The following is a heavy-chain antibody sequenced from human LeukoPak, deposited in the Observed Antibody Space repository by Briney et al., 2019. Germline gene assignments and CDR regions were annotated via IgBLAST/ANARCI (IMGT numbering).Heavy chain of an antibody. Sequence: SEALSLTCDVSGGSIDSTNWWNWVRQPPGKGLEWIGEIHHDGRINYNPSLKSRVTLSVDKSKNQFSLRLNSVTAADTAMYYCARSHDHLWGNYPDYWGQGTLVTVSS. V-gene: IGHV4/OR15-8*01. CDR2: IHHDGRI. D-gene: IGHD3-16*02. J-gene: IGHJ4*02. CDR3: ARSHDHLWGNYPDY. CDR1: GGSIDSTNW.